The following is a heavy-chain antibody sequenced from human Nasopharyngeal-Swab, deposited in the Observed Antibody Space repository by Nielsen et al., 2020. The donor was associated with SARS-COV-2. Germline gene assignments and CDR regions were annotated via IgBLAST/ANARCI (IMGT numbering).Heavy chain of an antibody. CDR3: ARDRDWAFDV. V-gene: IGHV3-69-1*01. CDR2: IRSSNDI. J-gene: IGHJ3*01. D-gene: IGHD2-21*01. Sequence: GESLKISCAASGFIFSDYSMNWVRQAPGKGLEWISYIRSSNDIYYADSVKGRFTISRDYAKNSLYLQMSSLRVEDTAVYYCARDRDWAFDVWGQGAVVTVSS. CDR1: GFIFSDYS.